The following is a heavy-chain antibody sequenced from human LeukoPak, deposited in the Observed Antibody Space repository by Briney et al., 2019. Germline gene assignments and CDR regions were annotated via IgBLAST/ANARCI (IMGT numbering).Heavy chain of an antibody. V-gene: IGHV4-39*07. Sequence: PSETLSLTCTVSGASISSSTYYWGWIRQPPGKGLEWIGEINHSGSTNYNPSLKSRVTISVDTSKNQFSLKLSSVTAADTAVYYCARGPRNYYGSGSYRFDYWGQGTLVTVSS. D-gene: IGHD3-10*01. CDR2: INHSGST. CDR3: ARGPRNYYGSGSYRFDY. J-gene: IGHJ4*02. CDR1: GASISSSTYY.